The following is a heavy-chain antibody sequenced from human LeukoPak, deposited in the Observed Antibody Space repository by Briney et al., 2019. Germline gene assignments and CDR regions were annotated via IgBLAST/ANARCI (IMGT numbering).Heavy chain of an antibody. CDR1: GGSISSYS. V-gene: IGHV4-59*01. CDR3: ARGDSGSFSQFDC. J-gene: IGHJ4*02. D-gene: IGHD1-26*01. CDR2: VYYGGST. Sequence: SETLSLTCTVSGGSISSYSWSWIRQPPGKGLEWIGYVYYGGSTNYNPSLKSRVTISVDTSKNQFSLKLTSVTAADTAVYYCARGDSGSFSQFDCWGQGTLVTVSS.